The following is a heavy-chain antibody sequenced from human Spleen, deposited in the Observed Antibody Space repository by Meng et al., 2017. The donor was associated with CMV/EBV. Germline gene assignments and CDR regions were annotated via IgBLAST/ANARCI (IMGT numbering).Heavy chain of an antibody. D-gene: IGHD3/OR15-3a*01. CDR1: GYTFTGYY. CDR3: ARHPRHSLDRFDP. CDR2: INPNSGGT. Sequence: CKASGYTFTGYYLHWVRQAPGQGLEWMGWINPNSGGTNYAQKFQGRVTMTRDTSISTAYMELSRLRSDDTAVYYCARHPRHSLDRFDPWGQGTLVTVSS. J-gene: IGHJ5*02. V-gene: IGHV1-2*02.